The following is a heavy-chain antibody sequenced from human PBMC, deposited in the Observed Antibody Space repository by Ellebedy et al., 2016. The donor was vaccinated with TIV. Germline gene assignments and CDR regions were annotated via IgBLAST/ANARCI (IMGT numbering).Heavy chain of an antibody. Sequence: GGSLRLSCAASGFTFSSYSMNWVRQAPGKGLEWVSSISSSSSYIYYADSVKGRFTISRDNAKNSLYLQMNSLRAEDTAVYYCARDAILAPIYDYRGSNWGQGTLVTVSS. D-gene: IGHD4-11*01. CDR2: ISSSSSYI. V-gene: IGHV3-21*01. J-gene: IGHJ4*02. CDR3: ARDAILAPIYDYRGSN. CDR1: GFTFSSYS.